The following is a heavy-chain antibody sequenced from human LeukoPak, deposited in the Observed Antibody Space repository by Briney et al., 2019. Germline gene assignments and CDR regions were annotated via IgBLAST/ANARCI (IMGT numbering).Heavy chain of an antibody. J-gene: IGHJ5*02. D-gene: IGHD3-3*01. CDR1: GYSFTSYW. CDR2: IYPGDSDT. V-gene: IGHV5-51*01. Sequence: GESLKISCKGSGYSFTSYWIGWVRQMPGKGLEWMGIIYPGDSDTRYSPSFQGQVTISADKSISTAYLQWSSLKASDTAMYYCARWVYDLYDFWSGYPSGWFDPWGQGTLVTVSS. CDR3: ARWVYDLYDFWSGYPSGWFDP.